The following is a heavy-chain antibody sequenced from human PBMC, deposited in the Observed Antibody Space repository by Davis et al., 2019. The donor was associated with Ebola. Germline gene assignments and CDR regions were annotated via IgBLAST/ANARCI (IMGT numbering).Heavy chain of an antibody. CDR2: IYPGDSDT. V-gene: IGHV5-51*01. Sequence: GESLKISCKGSGYRFTTYWIAWVRQMPGKGLEWMGIIYPGDSDTRYSPSFQGQVTISADKSISTAYLQWSSLKASDTAMYYCARVSRWLEAFEYWGQGTLVTVSS. J-gene: IGHJ4*02. CDR3: ARVSRWLEAFEY. CDR1: GYRFTTYW. D-gene: IGHD6-19*01.